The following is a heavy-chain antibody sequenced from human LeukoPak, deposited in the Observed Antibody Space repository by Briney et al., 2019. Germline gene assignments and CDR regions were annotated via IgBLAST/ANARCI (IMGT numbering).Heavy chain of an antibody. V-gene: IGHV3-74*01. J-gene: IGHJ4*01. CDR3: ARAVYYSNYLGY. D-gene: IGHD3-10*01. Sequence: GGSLRLSCAASGFTFSGYWMHWVRQAPGKGLVWVSRINSDGSSTNYADSVKGRFTISRGNAKNTLYLQMNSLRAEDTAMYYCARAVYYSNYLGYWGQGTLVTVSS. CDR2: INSDGSST. CDR1: GFTFSGYW.